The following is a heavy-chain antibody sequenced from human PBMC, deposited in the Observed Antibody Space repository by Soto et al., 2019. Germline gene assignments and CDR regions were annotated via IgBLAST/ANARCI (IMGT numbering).Heavy chain of an antibody. D-gene: IGHD3-3*02. V-gene: IGHV1-69*01. Sequence: QVQLVQSGAEVKEPGSSVKVSCKSSEVAFSRHAINWVRQAPGQGLEWVGGIIPIFGTTNYTQRFQGRVTITADEFTRTAYMEMSSLRSEDTAVYYCAREREEMATFLGGIDVWGQGNTVTVSS. CDR1: EVAFSRHA. J-gene: IGHJ6*02. CDR3: AREREEMATFLGGIDV. CDR2: IIPIFGTT.